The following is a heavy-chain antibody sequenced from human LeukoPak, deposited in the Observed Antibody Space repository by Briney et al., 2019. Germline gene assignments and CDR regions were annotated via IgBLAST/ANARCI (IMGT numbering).Heavy chain of an antibody. CDR2: ISSSGDTI. CDR3: ARDPYGDYVNYQLAGDLFDY. CDR1: GFTFSDYY. J-gene: IGHJ4*02. V-gene: IGHV3-11*04. Sequence: GGPLTLSCAASGFTFSDYYMSWIRQAPGKGLEGISYISSSGDTIFYADSEKRRITISRDNAKNSLYLQMNSLRADDTAVYYCARDPYGDYVNYQLAGDLFDYWGQGTLVTVSS. D-gene: IGHD4-17*01.